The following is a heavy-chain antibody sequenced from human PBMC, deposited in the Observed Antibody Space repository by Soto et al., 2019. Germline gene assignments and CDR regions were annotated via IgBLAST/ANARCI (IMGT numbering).Heavy chain of an antibody. Sequence: QVQLVQSGAEVKKPGASVKASCKASGYTFTSYYIHWVRQAPGQGLEWMGIFNPTGDTASYAQKLQGRVTMTRDPSTCTAYMELGSLRSEDTAVYYCARGGRIVDTGIGYYYYHAMDVWGQGTTVTVS. CDR3: ARGGRIVDTGIGYYYYHAMDV. CDR1: GYTFTSYY. D-gene: IGHD5-18*01. V-gene: IGHV1-46*01. CDR2: FNPTGDTA. J-gene: IGHJ6*02.